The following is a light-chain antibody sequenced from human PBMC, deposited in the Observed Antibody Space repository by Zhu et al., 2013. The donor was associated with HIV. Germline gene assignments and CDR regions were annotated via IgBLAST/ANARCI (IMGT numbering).Light chain of an antibody. CDR3: QEYNTAPRT. CDR2: AAS. CDR1: QGISSW. J-gene: IGKJ1*01. Sequence: DIQMTQSPSSVSASVGDRVTITCRASQGISSWLAWYQQKPGKVPKLLIYAASTLQSGVPSRFSGGGSGTHFTLTITSLHPEDVATYYCQEYNTAPRTFGRGTRVEIK. V-gene: IGKV1-27*01.